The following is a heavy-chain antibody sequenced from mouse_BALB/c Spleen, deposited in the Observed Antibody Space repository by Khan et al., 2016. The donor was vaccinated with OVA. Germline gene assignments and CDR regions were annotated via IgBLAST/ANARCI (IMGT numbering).Heavy chain of an antibody. V-gene: IGHV3-6*02. D-gene: IGHD2-1*01. CDR3: ERDYFGNYYFDY. CDR1: GYSIISGYY. Sequence: VQLKESGPGLVKPSQSLSLTCSVTGYSIISGYYWNWIRQFPGNKLEWMGYISYDGSNNYNPSLKNRISITRDTSKNQFFLKLNSVTTEDTATYYCERDYFGNYYFDYWGQGTTLTVSS. J-gene: IGHJ2*01. CDR2: ISYDGSN.